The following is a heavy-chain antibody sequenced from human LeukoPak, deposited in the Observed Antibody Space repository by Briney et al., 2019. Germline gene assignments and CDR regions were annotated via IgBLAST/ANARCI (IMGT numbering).Heavy chain of an antibody. Sequence: PSGTLSLTCTVPGGSISSYYWSWIRQPAGKGLEWIGRIYTSGITNYNPSLKSRVTMSVDTSKNQFSLKLGSVTAADTAVYYCAITGWEPRPFDYWGQGTLVTVSS. CDR2: IYTSGIT. CDR3: AITGWEPRPFDY. V-gene: IGHV4-4*07. D-gene: IGHD1-26*01. J-gene: IGHJ4*02. CDR1: GGSISSYY.